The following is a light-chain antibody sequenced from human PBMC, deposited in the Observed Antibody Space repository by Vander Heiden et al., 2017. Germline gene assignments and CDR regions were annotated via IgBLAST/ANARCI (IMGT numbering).Light chain of an antibody. Sequence: EIVLTQPPVTLSVSPGERATLPCRASHSININLDWYQPKPVHAPMLLIYGASTRATGIPYRFSGSGSGTEFTLTISSLQSEDFAFYYWQQDYNSLAFGQGTQVEIK. J-gene: IGKJ5*01. CDR1: HSININ. CDR2: GAS. CDR3: QQDYNSLA. V-gene: IGKV3-15*01.